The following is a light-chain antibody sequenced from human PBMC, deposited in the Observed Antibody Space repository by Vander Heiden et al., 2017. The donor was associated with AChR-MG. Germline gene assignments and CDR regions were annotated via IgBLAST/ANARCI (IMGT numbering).Light chain of an antibody. Sequence: QSVLTQPPSASGTPGPRVTISCSGSSSNIGKNYVYWYQQFPGTAPRLLIYKNNQRPSGVPDRISGSKSGTSASLAISGLRSEDEADYYCGTWDDSLPGQEVFGGGTTLTVL. V-gene: IGLV1-47*01. J-gene: IGLJ2*01. CDR1: SSNIGKNY. CDR3: GTWDDSLPGQEV. CDR2: KNN.